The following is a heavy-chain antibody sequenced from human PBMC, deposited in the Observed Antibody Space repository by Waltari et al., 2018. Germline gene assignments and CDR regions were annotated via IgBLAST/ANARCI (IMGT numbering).Heavy chain of an antibody. Sequence: QVQLVQSGAEVKKPGSSVKVSCKASGGTFSSYAISWVRQAPGQGLGWMGGIIPIFGTANYAQKCQGRVTITTDESTSTAYMELSSLRSEDTAVYYCARDHGYSSSWSTFDYWGQGTLVTVSS. D-gene: IGHD6-13*01. CDR3: ARDHGYSSSWSTFDY. CDR1: GGTFSSYA. J-gene: IGHJ4*02. V-gene: IGHV1-69*05. CDR2: IIPIFGTA.